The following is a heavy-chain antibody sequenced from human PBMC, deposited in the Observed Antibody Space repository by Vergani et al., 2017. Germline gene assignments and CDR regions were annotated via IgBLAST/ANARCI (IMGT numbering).Heavy chain of an antibody. CDR2: INHSGST. D-gene: IGHD6-13*01. V-gene: IGHV4-34*01. J-gene: IGHJ6*03. CDR3: ARGRSSSWYVALMGGDYYYYYMDV. CDR1: GGSFSGYY. Sequence: QVQLQQWGAGLLKPSETLSLTCAVYGGSFSGYYWSWIRQPPGKGLEWIGEINHSGSTNYNPSLKSRVTISVDTSKNQFSLKLSSVTAADTAVDYCARGRSSSWYVALMGGDYYYYYMDVWGKGTTVTVSS.